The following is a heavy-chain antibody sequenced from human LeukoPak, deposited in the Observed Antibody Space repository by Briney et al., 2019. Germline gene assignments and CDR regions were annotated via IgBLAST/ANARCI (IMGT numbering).Heavy chain of an antibody. CDR2: IYYSGST. D-gene: IGHD5-18*01. CDR1: GGSISSYY. V-gene: IGHV4-59*01. Sequence: HPSETLSLTCTVSGGSISSYYWSWIRQPPGKGLEWIGYIYYSGSTNYNPSLKSRVTISVDTSKNQFSLKLSSVTAADTAVYYCARADGYSYGRGYNWFDPWGQGTLVTVSS. CDR3: ARADGYSYGRGYNWFDP. J-gene: IGHJ5*02.